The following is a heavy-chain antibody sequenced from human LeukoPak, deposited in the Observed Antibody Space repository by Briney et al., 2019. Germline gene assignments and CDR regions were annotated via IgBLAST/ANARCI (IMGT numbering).Heavy chain of an antibody. CDR2: MNPNSGNT. CDR3: ARQFPPLLGYCSSTSCYGYYYGMDV. J-gene: IGHJ6*02. Sequence: ASVKVSCKASGYTFTSYDINWVRQATGQGLEWMGWMNPNSGNTGYAQKFQGRVTMTRNTSISTAYMELSSLRSEDTAVYYCARQFPPLLGYCSSTSCYGYYYGMDVWGQGTTVTVSS. CDR1: GYTFTSYD. V-gene: IGHV1-8*01. D-gene: IGHD2-2*01.